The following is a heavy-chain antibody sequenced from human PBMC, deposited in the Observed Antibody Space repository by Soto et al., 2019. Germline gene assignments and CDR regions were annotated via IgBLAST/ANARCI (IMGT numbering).Heavy chain of an antibody. J-gene: IGHJ4*02. CDR1: GGSISSGGYS. CDR3: ASTLKISKFDY. D-gene: IGHD3-3*01. Sequence: SLTCAVSGGSISSGGYSWSWIRQPPGKGLEWIGYIYHSGSTYYNPSLKSRVTISVDRSKNQFSLRLSSVTAADTAVYYCASTLKISKFDYWGQGTLVTVSS. V-gene: IGHV4-30-2*01. CDR2: IYHSGST.